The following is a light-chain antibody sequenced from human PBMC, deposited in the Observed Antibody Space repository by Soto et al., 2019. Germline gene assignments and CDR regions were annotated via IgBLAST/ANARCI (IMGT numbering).Light chain of an antibody. V-gene: IGKV3-11*01. CDR3: QQRSNWPPT. J-gene: IGKJ1*01. Sequence: EIVLTQSPATLSLSPGERATLSCRASQSVSSYLAWYQQKPGQAPRLLIYDASNRATGIPARFSGSWSGTDFTLTISSLEPEDVAVYYCQQRSNWPPTFGQGTKVEIK. CDR2: DAS. CDR1: QSVSSY.